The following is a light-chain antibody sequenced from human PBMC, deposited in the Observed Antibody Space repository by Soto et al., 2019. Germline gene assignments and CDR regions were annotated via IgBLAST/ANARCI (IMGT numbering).Light chain of an antibody. CDR2: DAS. CDR1: QSVSRY. V-gene: IGKV3D-15*01. Sequence: IVVTQSPATLSLSPCERATVSCSASQSVSRYLAWYQQKPGQAPRLLIYDASNRATGFPARFSGSGSGTEFTLTISSLQSEDFALYYCQQYNDWPPLTFGGGTKVDI. CDR3: QQYNDWPPLT. J-gene: IGKJ4*01.